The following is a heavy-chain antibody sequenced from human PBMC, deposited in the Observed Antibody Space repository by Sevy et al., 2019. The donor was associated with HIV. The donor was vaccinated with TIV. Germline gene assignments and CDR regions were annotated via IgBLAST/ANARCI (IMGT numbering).Heavy chain of an antibody. V-gene: IGHV4-31*03. D-gene: IGHD2-15*01. CDR1: GGSISRGDYY. CDR3: AREDRDIVYGMDV. Sequence: SETLSLTCTVSGGSISRGDYYWSWIRQHPGKGREWIGYISNSGSTYYNPSLKSRVTISVDTSKNQFSLKLSSVTAADTAVYYCAREDRDIVYGMDVWGQGTTVTVSS. J-gene: IGHJ6*02. CDR2: ISNSGST.